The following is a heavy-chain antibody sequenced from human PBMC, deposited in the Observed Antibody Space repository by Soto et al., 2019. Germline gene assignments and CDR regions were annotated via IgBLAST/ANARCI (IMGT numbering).Heavy chain of an antibody. CDR3: ARRGYSSSWFYFDY. J-gene: IGHJ4*02. CDR2: IYYSGST. V-gene: IGHV4-39*01. Sequence: SETLSLTCTVSGGSISSSNYYWGWIRQPPGKGLEWIGSIYYSGSTYYNPSLKSRVTISVDTSKNQFSLKLNSLTAADTAVYYCARRGYSSSWFYFDYWGQGALVTVSS. D-gene: IGHD6-13*01. CDR1: GGSISSSNYY.